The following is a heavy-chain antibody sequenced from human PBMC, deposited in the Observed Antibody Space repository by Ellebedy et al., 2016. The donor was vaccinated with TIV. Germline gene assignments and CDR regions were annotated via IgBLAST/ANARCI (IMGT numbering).Heavy chain of an antibody. V-gene: IGHV4-59*01. D-gene: IGHD3-22*01. J-gene: IGHJ4*02. CDR2: IYYSGST. Sequence: SETLSLTXTVSGGSISSYYWSWIRQPPGKGLEWIGYIYYSGSTNYNPSLKSRVTISVDTSKNQFSLKLSSVTAADTAVYYCARAFDYYGHCFDYWGQGILVTVSS. CDR3: ARAFDYYGHCFDY. CDR1: GGSISSYY.